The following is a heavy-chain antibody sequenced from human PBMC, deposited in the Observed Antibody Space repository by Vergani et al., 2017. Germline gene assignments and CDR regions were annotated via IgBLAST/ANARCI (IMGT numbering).Heavy chain of an antibody. D-gene: IGHD6-19*01. J-gene: IGHJ5*02. CDR3: ARHSTVEWLVKLGWIDP. V-gene: IGHV4-39*01. CDR2: IYYSGST. Sequence: QLQLQESGPGLVKPSATLSLTCSVSGASIRSSNYYWGWIRQPPGKWLEWIASIYYSGSTYYNPSLKSRVTISVDTSKNQFSLKLSSVTAADPAVYFCARHSTVEWLVKLGWIDPWGQGILVTVSS. CDR1: GASIRSSNYY.